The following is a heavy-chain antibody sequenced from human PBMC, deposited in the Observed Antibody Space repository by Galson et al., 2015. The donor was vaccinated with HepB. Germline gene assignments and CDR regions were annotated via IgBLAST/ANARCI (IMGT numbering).Heavy chain of an antibody. CDR3: GRDGRFLEWLGHYMDV. V-gene: IGHV3-30-3*01. CDR2: ISYDGSNK. CDR1: RFTFSSYA. Sequence: SLRLSCAASRFTFSSYAMHWVRQAPGKGLEWVAVISYDGSNKYYADSVKGRFTISRDNSKNTLYLQMNSLRAEDTAVYYCGRDGRFLEWLGHYMDVWGKGTTVTVSS. D-gene: IGHD3-3*01. J-gene: IGHJ6*03.